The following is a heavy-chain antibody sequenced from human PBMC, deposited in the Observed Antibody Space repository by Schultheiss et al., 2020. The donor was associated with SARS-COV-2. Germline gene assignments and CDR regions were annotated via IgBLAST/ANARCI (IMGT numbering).Heavy chain of an antibody. CDR1: GFTFSSYE. J-gene: IGHJ5*02. D-gene: IGHD2-15*01. CDR2: ISSSGSTI. CDR3: ARGWWQMGDGWFDP. Sequence: GGSLRLSCAASGFTFSSYEMNWVRQAPGKGLEWVSYISSSGSTIYYADSVKGRFTISRDNAKNSLYLQMNSLRAEDTAVYYCARGWWQMGDGWFDPWGQGTLVTVSS. V-gene: IGHV3-48*03.